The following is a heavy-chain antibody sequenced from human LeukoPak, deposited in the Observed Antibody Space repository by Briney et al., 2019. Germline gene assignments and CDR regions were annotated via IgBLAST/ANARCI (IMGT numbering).Heavy chain of an antibody. CDR2: ISSSGSTI. CDR3: ARSQYCSSTSCSDAFDI. D-gene: IGHD2-2*01. Sequence: GGSLRLSCAASGFTFSDYYMSWIRQVPGKGLEWVSYISSSGSTIYYADSVKGRFTISRDNAKNSLYLQMNSLRAEDTAVYYCARSQYCSSTSCSDAFDIWGQGTMVTVSS. V-gene: IGHV3-11*01. J-gene: IGHJ3*02. CDR1: GFTFSDYY.